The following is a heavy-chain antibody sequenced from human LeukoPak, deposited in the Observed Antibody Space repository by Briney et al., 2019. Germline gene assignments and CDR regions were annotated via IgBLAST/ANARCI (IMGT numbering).Heavy chain of an antibody. J-gene: IGHJ6*03. D-gene: IGHD4-11*01. CDR2: IKSKIDGGTT. V-gene: IGHV3-15*01. CDR1: GFTFTNAW. CDR3: STDHQTTVSPYYYYYMDV. Sequence: GGSLRLSCAASGFTFTNAWMSWVRQAPGKGLEWVGRIKSKIDGGTTDYAAPVKGRFTISRDDSKNTLYLQMNSLKTEDTAVYYCSTDHQTTVSPYYYYYMDVWGKGTTVTVSS.